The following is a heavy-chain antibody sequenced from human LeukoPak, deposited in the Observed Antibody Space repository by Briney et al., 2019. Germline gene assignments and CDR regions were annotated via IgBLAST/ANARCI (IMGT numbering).Heavy chain of an antibody. D-gene: IGHD3-9*01. CDR3: ARGVVQYFDWLGLDY. Sequence: QPGGSLRLSCAASGFTVSSNYMSWVRQAPGKGLEWVSVIYSGGSTYYADSVKGRFTISRDNSKNTLYLQMNSLRAEDTAVYYCARGVVQYFDWLGLDYWGQGTLVTVSS. CDR2: IYSGGST. J-gene: IGHJ4*02. V-gene: IGHV3-53*01. CDR1: GFTVSSNY.